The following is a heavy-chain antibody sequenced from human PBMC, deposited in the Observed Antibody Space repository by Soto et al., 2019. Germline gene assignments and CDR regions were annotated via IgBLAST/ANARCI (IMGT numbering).Heavy chain of an antibody. Sequence: GASVKVSCKASGGTFSSYAISWVRQAPGQGLEWMGGIIPIFGTANYAQKFQGRVTITADESTSTAYMELSSLRSEDTAVYYCAREELRYSSRRGYFDYWGQGTLVTVSS. V-gene: IGHV1-69*13. CDR1: GGTFSSYA. J-gene: IGHJ4*02. CDR3: AREELRYSSRRGYFDY. CDR2: IIPIFGTA. D-gene: IGHD6-13*01.